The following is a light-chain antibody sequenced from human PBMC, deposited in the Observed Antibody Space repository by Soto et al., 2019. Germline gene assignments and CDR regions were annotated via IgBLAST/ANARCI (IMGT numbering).Light chain of an antibody. J-gene: IGKJ5*01. CDR3: QQRSNWPPEIH. Sequence: EDVLTKSPATLSSFPIYEVTLSFSASQYINTRLAWYQHRPGQAPRLLIYQTSIRAAGIPARFSASGSGTDLTLTISGVQPEDFALYDCQQRSNWPPEIHFGQGTRLEIK. CDR1: QYINTR. V-gene: IGKV3-11*01. CDR2: QTS.